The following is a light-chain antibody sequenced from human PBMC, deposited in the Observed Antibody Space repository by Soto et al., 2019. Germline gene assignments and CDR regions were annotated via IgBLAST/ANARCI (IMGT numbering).Light chain of an antibody. CDR1: SSDVGGYNY. J-gene: IGLJ1*01. Sequence: QSVLTQPPSASGSPGQSVTISCTGTSSDVGGYNYVSWYQQHPGKAPKLMIYEVSKRPSGVPDRCSGSKSGNTASLTVSGLQAEDEADYYCSSYAGSNNFRYVFGTGTKVTVL. CDR3: SSYAGSNNFRYV. V-gene: IGLV2-8*01. CDR2: EVS.